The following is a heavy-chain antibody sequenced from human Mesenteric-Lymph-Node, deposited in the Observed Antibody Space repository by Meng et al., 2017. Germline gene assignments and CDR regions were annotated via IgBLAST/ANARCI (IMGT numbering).Heavy chain of an antibody. CDR3: ARDKEYSSRSYVNAYDI. CDR2: VYYSGIT. V-gene: IGHV4-59*01. D-gene: IGHD6-13*01. Sequence: SETLSLTCTVSGGSISPYYWSWIRQPPGKGLEWIGYVYYSGITKYNSSLQSRITISIDSSKNQISLNVNSVTAADTAVYYCARDKEYSSRSYVNAYDIWGQGTMVTV. CDR1: GGSISPYY. J-gene: IGHJ3*02.